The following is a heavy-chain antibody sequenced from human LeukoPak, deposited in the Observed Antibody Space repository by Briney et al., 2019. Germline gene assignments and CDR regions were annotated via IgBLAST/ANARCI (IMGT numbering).Heavy chain of an antibody. Sequence: PLETLSLTCTVSGGSISSYYWSWIRQPPGKGLEWIGYIYYSGSTNYNPSLKSRVTISVDTSKNQFSLKLSSVTAADTAVYYCARLHHDFWSGLDYWGQGTLVTVSS. J-gene: IGHJ4*02. CDR1: GGSISSYY. CDR2: IYYSGST. V-gene: IGHV4-59*01. CDR3: ARLHHDFWSGLDY. D-gene: IGHD3-3*01.